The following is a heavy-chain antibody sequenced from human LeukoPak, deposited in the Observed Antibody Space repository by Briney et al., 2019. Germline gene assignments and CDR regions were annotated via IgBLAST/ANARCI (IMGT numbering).Heavy chain of an antibody. CDR2: ISYTGTT. Sequence: SETLSLTCAVSGSSISSDYWWGWIRQPPGEGLEWIGYISYTGTTYHNPSLESRVTMSVDTSKNQFSLKLTSVTDVDTAIYYCATKADGRDWFDPWGQGTLVTFSS. V-gene: IGHV4-28*01. CDR3: ATKADGRDWFDP. D-gene: IGHD2-8*01. CDR1: GSSISSDYW. J-gene: IGHJ5*02.